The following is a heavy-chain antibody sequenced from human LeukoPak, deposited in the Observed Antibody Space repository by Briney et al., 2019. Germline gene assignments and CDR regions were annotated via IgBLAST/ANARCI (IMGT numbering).Heavy chain of an antibody. V-gene: IGHV3-23*01. J-gene: IGHJ4*02. CDR3: AKDPNPLYDLWSGYK. D-gene: IGHD3-3*01. CDR2: IGGRDDRT. Sequence: GGSLRLSCAASGFTLTGHTMTWLRQAPGKGLEWVSIIGGRDDRTYYADFVEGRFTISRDNSKNILYLRMSSPRAEDTAVYYCAKDPNPLYDLWSGYKWGQGTLVTVSS. CDR1: GFTLTGHT.